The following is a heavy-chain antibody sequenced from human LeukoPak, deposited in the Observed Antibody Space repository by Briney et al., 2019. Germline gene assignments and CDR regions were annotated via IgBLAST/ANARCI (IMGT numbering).Heavy chain of an antibody. V-gene: IGHV1-46*01. CDR1: GYTFTSNY. Sequence: ASVKVSCKASGYTFTSNYIHWVRQAPGQGLEWMGMIYPRDGSTSYAQKFQGRVTMTRDTSISTAYMELSRLRSDDTAVYYCARGHINYYDSSGYYPTYYFDYWGQGTLVTVSS. D-gene: IGHD3-22*01. CDR3: ARGHINYYDSSGYYPTYYFDY. CDR2: IYPRDGST. J-gene: IGHJ4*02.